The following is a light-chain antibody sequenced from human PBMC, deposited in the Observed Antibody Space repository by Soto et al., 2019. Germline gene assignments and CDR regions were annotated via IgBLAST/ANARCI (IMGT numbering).Light chain of an antibody. CDR2: LEGSGSY. CDR3: ETWDSNTSI. J-gene: IGLJ1*01. Sequence: QLVLTQSSSASASLGSSVKLTCTLSSGHSNYTIAWHQQQPGKAPRYLMKLEGSGSYNKGSGVPDRFSGSSSGADRYLTISNLQSEDEADYYCETWDSNTSIFGPGTKVTVL. V-gene: IGLV4-60*03. CDR1: SGHSNYT.